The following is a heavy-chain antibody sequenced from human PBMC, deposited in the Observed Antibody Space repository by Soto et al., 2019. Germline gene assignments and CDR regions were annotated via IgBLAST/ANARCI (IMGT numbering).Heavy chain of an antibody. V-gene: IGHV4-59*01. D-gene: IGHD3-10*01. CDR2: IYYSGST. J-gene: IGHJ4*02. CDR1: GGSISSYY. CDR3: ARTYYYGSGSYISQRYYFDY. Sequence: SETLSLTCTVSGGSISSYYWSWIRQPPGKGLEWIGYIYYSGSTNYNPSLKSRVTISVDTSKNQFSLKLSSVTAADTAVYYCARTYYYGSGSYISQRYYFDYWGQGTLVTVSS.